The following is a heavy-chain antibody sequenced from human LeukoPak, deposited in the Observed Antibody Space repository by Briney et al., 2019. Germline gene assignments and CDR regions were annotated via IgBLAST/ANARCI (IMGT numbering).Heavy chain of an antibody. CDR2: IGNKANSYAT. CDR3: TGGSGWYSPDY. V-gene: IGHV3-73*01. D-gene: IGHD6-19*01. Sequence: GGSLRLFCAASGFTFSGSVMHWVRQASGKGLEWVGRIGNKANSYATVYAASVKGRFAISRDDSKNTAYLQMNSLKTEDTAVYYCTGGSGWYSPDYWGQGTLVTVSA. CDR1: GFTFSGSV. J-gene: IGHJ4*02.